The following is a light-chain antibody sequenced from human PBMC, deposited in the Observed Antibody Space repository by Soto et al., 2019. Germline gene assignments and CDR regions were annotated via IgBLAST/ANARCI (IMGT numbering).Light chain of an antibody. CDR1: QGISNY. CDR2: AAS. J-gene: IGKJ1*01. V-gene: IGKV1-27*01. Sequence: DIQMTQAPSSLSASVGDRVTITCRASQGISNYLAWYQQKPGKVPKLLISAASTLQSGVPSRFSGSGSGTDFTLTISSLQPEEVATYYCQKYNSAPQTFGQWTKVSIK. CDR3: QKYNSAPQT.